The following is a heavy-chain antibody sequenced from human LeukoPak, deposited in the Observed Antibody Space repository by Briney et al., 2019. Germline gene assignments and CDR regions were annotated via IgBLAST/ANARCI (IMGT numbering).Heavy chain of an antibody. CDR2: ISWDGGST. CDR1: GFTFDDYT. V-gene: IGHV3-43*01. J-gene: IGHJ4*02. D-gene: IGHD2-15*01. Sequence: GGSLRLSCAASGFTFDDYTMHWVRQAPGKGLEWVSLISWDGGSTYYADSVKGRFTISRDNSKNSLYLQMNSLRTEDTALYYCAKVGPYCSGGSCYFDYWGPGTLVTVSS. CDR3: AKVGPYCSGGSCYFDY.